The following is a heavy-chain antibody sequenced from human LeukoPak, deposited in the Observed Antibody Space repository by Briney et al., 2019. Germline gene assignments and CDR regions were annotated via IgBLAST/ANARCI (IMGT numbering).Heavy chain of an antibody. V-gene: IGHV3-23*01. J-gene: IGHJ4*02. CDR1: GFTFSSYA. CDR3: AKTPTALYGNEKRSIVGYYFDY. D-gene: IGHD3-3*01. CDR2: ISGSGGST. Sequence: KPGGSLRLSCAASGFTFSSYAMSWVRQAPGKGLEWVSAISGSGGSTYYADSVKGRFTISRDNSKNTLYLQMNSLRAEDTAVYYCAKTPTALYGNEKRSIVGYYFDYWGQGTLVIVSS.